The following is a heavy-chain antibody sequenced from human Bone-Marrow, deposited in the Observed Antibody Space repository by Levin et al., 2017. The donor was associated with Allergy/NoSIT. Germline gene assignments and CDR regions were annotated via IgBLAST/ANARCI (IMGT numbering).Heavy chain of an antibody. CDR2: ISYDGSNK. J-gene: IGHJ6*02. D-gene: IGHD5-12*01. CDR1: GFTFSSYG. Sequence: GGSLRLSCAASGFTFSSYGMHWVRQAPGKGLEWVAVISYDGSNKYYADSVKGRFTISRDNSKNTLYLQMNSLRAEDTAVYYCARSYSGYDRYYYYYYGMDVWGQGTTVTVSS. V-gene: IGHV3-30*03. CDR3: ARSYSGYDRYYYYYYGMDV.